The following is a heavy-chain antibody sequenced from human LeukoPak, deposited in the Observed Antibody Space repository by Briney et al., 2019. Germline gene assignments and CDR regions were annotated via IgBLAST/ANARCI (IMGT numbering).Heavy chain of an antibody. Sequence: PSETLSLTCTVSGGSTSSYYWSWIRQPPGKGLEWIGYIYYSGSTNYNPSLKSRVTISVDTSKNQFSLKLSSVTAADTAVYYCAREAGPNYYDSSGYLGVNWFDPWGQGTLVTVSS. CDR2: IYYSGST. CDR1: GGSTSSYY. J-gene: IGHJ5*02. D-gene: IGHD3-22*01. CDR3: AREAGPNYYDSSGYLGVNWFDP. V-gene: IGHV4-59*01.